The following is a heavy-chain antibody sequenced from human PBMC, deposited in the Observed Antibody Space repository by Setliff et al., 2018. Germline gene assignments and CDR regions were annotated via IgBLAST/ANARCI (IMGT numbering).Heavy chain of an antibody. CDR3: ARNAITGTTKKYYYYLDV. J-gene: IGHJ6*03. D-gene: IGHD1-7*01. V-gene: IGHV1-69*10. CDR2: TIPLLPLP. CDR1: GYTFTTYG. Sequence: SVKVSCKASGYTFTTYGVAWVRQAPGQGLEWMGGTIPLLPLPNYAVNFQGRVTITADKSTSTAYMELSSLTSEDTAVYYCARNAITGTTKKYYYYLDVWGQGTTVTVSS.